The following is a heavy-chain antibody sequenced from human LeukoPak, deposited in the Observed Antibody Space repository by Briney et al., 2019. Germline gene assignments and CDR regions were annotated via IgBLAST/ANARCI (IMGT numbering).Heavy chain of an antibody. D-gene: IGHD3-9*01. J-gene: IGHJ6*03. V-gene: IGHV3-30*03. CDR1: GFTFSSYW. CDR3: ARDGVRYFDWLLYYYYYYMDV. CDR2: ISYDGSNK. Sequence: GGSLRLSCAASGFTFSSYWVSWVGQAPGKGLEWVAVISYDGSNKDYADSVKGRFTISRDNSKNTLYLQMNSLRAEDTAVYYCARDGVRYFDWLLYYYYYYMDVWGKGTTVTVSS.